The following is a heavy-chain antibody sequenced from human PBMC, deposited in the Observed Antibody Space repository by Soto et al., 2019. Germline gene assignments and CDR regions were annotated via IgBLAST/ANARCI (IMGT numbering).Heavy chain of an antibody. J-gene: IGHJ5*02. CDR3: AGVVINNWFDP. V-gene: IGHV4-39*01. D-gene: IGHD3-22*01. Sequence: SETLSLTCTVSGGSISSSSYYWGWIRQPPGKGLEWIGSTYYSGSTYYNPSLKSRVTISVDTSKNQFSLKLSSVTAADTAVYYCAGVVINNWFDPWGQGTLVTVSS. CDR1: GGSISSSSYY. CDR2: TYYSGST.